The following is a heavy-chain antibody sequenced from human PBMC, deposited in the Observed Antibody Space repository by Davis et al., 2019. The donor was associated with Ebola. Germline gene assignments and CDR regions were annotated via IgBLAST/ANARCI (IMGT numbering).Heavy chain of an antibody. J-gene: IGHJ6*02. CDR1: GYTFTSYY. CDR3: ARVLPNPYSSGWTPTPDYYYYGMDV. Sequence: ASVKVSCKASGYTFTSYYMHWVRQAPGQGLEWMGIINPSGGSTSYAQKFQGRVTMTRDTSTSTVYMELSSLRSEDTAMYYCARVLPNPYSSGWTPTPDYYYYGMDVWGQGTTVTVSS. CDR2: INPSGGST. D-gene: IGHD6-19*01. V-gene: IGHV1-46*01.